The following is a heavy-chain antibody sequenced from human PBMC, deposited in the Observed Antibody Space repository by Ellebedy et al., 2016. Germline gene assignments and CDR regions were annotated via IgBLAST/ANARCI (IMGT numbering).Heavy chain of an antibody. D-gene: IGHD6-13*01. CDR2: ISAYNGNT. Sequence: ASVKVSCKASGYTFTSYGISWARQAPGQGLEWMGWISAYNGNTNYAQKLQGRVTMTTDTSTSTAYMELRSLRSDDTAVYYCARGGAIMVAAAGTGGDYWGQGTLVTVSS. CDR1: GYTFTSYG. J-gene: IGHJ4*02. CDR3: ARGGAIMVAAAGTGGDY. V-gene: IGHV1-18*04.